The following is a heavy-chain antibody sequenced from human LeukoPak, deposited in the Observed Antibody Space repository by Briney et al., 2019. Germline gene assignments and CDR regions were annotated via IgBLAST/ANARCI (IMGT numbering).Heavy chain of an antibody. V-gene: IGHV4-59*08. D-gene: IGHD1-26*01. CDR2: IYYSGST. Sequence: SETLSLTCTVSGGPISSYYWSWIRQPPGKGLEWFGYIYYSGSTNYNPSLKSRVTISVDTSKNQFSLKLSSVTAADTAVYYCARQEGGSYLEDWGQGTLVTVSS. J-gene: IGHJ4*02. CDR1: GGPISSYY. CDR3: ARQEGGSYLED.